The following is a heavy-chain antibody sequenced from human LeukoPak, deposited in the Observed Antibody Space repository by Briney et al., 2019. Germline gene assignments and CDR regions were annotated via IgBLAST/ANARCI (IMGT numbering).Heavy chain of an antibody. CDR2: IRTKAFGGTP. Sequence: GGSLRLSCIVSGFTFGDYAISWVRQAPGKGLEWVGFIRTKAFGGTPEYAASVKGRFTISRDDSKSIVYLQMNSLKTEDTAVYYCTRDGFGTVATGRYFDYWGQGTLVTVSS. CDR3: TRDGFGTVATGRYFDY. V-gene: IGHV3-49*04. J-gene: IGHJ4*02. CDR1: GFTFGDYA. D-gene: IGHD1-26*01.